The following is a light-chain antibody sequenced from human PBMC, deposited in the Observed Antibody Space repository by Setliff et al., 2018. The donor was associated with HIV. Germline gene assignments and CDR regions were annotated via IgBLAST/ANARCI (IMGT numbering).Light chain of an antibody. J-gene: IGLJ1*01. CDR3: SSYTGRSTRV. CDR2: DVS. Sequence: QSVLTQPASVSGSPGQSITISCTGTSSDVGGYNLVSWYQQHPGKAPKLMIYDVSDRPSGVSNRFSGSKSGNTASLTISGLQAEDEADYYCSSYTGRSTRVFGTGTKV. V-gene: IGLV2-14*01. CDR1: SSDVGGYNL.